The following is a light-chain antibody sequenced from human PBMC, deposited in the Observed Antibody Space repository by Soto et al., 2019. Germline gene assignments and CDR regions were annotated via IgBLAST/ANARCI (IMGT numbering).Light chain of an antibody. CDR2: AAS. Sequence: DIQMTQSPSSLSASVGDRVTITCRASQSISSYLNWYQQKPGKAPKLLIYAASSLQSGVPSRFSGSGSGTEFTLTISSLQPDYFATYYCQQYYSYPLTFGQGTKV. CDR3: QQYYSYPLT. J-gene: IGKJ1*01. CDR1: QSISSY. V-gene: IGKV1-39*01.